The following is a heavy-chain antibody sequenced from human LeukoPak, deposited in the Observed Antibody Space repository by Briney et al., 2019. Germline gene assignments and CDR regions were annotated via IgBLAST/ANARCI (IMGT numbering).Heavy chain of an antibody. D-gene: IGHD3-22*01. CDR3: TRHATAYYYDSSGYYTYYYYMDV. CDR1: GFTFSGSA. J-gene: IGHJ6*03. Sequence: GGSLRLSCAASGFTFSGSAMHWVRQASGKGLEWVGRIRSKANSYATAYAASVKGRFTISRDDSKNTAYLQINSLKTEDTAVYYCTRHATAYYYDSSGYYTYYYYMDVWGKGTTVTVSS. V-gene: IGHV3-73*01. CDR2: IRSKANSYAT.